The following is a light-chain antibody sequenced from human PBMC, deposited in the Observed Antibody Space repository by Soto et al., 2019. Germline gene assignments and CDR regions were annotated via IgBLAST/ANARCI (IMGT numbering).Light chain of an antibody. CDR2: SND. V-gene: IGLV1-47*02. CDR1: TSNIGSNN. J-gene: IGLJ3*02. Sequence: QSALAQPPSVSGTRGQRLTISCSGGTSNIGSNNVYWYQQLPGAAPKLLIYSNDQRPSGVPERFSGSRSGTSASLAISDLRSEDEGDYFCAAWDDSLRGVMFGGGNKLTVL. CDR3: AAWDDSLRGVM.